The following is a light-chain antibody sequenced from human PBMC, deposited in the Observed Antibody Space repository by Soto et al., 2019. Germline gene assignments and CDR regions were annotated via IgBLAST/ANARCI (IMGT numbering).Light chain of an antibody. J-gene: IGLJ7*01. V-gene: IGLV2-23*02. CDR3: CSYGGSRAV. CDR1: SSDVGSHNL. Sequence: QSALTQPASVSGSPGQSITISCTGTSSDVGSHNLVSWYQQHPGQAPKLMIYEVSKRPLGVSARFSAYKSSNTASLTISGLQAEDEADYYCCSYGGSRAVFGGGTQLTVL. CDR2: EVS.